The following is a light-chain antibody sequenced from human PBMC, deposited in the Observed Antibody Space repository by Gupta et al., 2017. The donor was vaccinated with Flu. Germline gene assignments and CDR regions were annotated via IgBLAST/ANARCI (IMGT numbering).Light chain of an antibody. CDR1: QSVSSY. CDR3: QQRSNWPWT. Sequence: EIVLTQSPATLSLSPGERATLSCRASQSVSSYLAWYQQKPGQAPRLLIYAASNRATGIPARFSGSGSGTDFTLTISSLDPEDFAVYYCQQRSNWPWTFGQGTKVEIK. V-gene: IGKV3-11*01. CDR2: AAS. J-gene: IGKJ1*01.